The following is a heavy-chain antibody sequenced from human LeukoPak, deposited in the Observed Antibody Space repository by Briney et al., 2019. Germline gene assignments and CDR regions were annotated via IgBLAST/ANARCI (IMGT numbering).Heavy chain of an antibody. CDR1: GYTFTTYA. J-gene: IGHJ4*02. CDR3: ARDMGSGSLHY. V-gene: IGHV1-3*04. Sequence: GASVKVSCKASGYTFTTYAIHWVRQAPGQRLEWLGWINTGNGDTRYSQTFQGRVTITRDTSASTAYMELSSLRPEDTAMYYCARDMGSGSLHYRGQGTLVTVSS. D-gene: IGHD1-26*01. CDR2: INTGNGDT.